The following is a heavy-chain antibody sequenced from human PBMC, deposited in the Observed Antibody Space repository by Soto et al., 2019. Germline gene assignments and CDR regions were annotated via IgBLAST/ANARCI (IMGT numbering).Heavy chain of an antibody. CDR3: ARVGPSREVPYPFEY. CDR1: GYTFSTYG. V-gene: IGHV1-18*01. Sequence: QVDLVQSGPEVRKPGASVNVSCKASGYTFSTYGIIWVRQAPGQGLEWMGWISAYNHYTNYAQKFQDRVTMTTDTSTNTAYMELRSLTSGDTAMYFCARVGPSREVPYPFEYWGQGTLVTVSS. D-gene: IGHD1-26*01. CDR2: ISAYNHYT. J-gene: IGHJ4*02.